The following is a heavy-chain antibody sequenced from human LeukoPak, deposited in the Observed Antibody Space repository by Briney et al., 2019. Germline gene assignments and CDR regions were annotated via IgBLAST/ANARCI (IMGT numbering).Heavy chain of an antibody. V-gene: IGHV3-74*01. J-gene: IGHJ4*02. CDR1: GFTFSSYW. Sequence: GGSLRLSCVASGFTFSSYWMHWVRQDPRKGLVWVSRINGDGRNINYADSVRGRFTISRDNAKNTLYLQMNSLRAEDTALYFCARERRAPVMVRGVQVTDYWGQGTLVTVSS. D-gene: IGHD3-10*01. CDR3: ARERRAPVMVRGVQVTDY. CDR2: INGDGRNI.